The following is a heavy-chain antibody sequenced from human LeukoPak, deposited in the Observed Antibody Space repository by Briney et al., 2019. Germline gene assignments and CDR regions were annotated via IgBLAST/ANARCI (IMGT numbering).Heavy chain of an antibody. D-gene: IGHD6-19*01. V-gene: IGHV4-61*02. CDR2: IYTSGST. CDR3: ARVSSGWDLDY. J-gene: IGHJ4*02. Sequence: SQTLSLTCSVSGGPISSGSDYWRWIRRPGGKGLEWIGRIYTSGSTNYHPSLKSRFTISVDTSKNQFSLKLSSVTAADTAVYYCARVSSGWDLDYWGQGTLVTVSS. CDR1: GGPISSGSDY.